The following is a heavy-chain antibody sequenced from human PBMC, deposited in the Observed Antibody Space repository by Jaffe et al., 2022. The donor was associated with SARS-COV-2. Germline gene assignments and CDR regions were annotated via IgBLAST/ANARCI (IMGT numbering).Heavy chain of an antibody. CDR3: ARGYSNYEVGTMIEGWDPGYGMDV. J-gene: IGHJ6*02. D-gene: IGHD4-4*01. Sequence: QVQLQESGPGLVKPSETLSLTCTVSGGSISSYYWSWIRQPPGKGLEWIGYIYYSGSTNYNPSLKSRVTISVDTSKNQFSLKLSSVTAADTAVYYCARGYSNYEVGTMIEGWDPGYGMDVWGQGTTVTVSS. V-gene: IGHV4-59*01. CDR1: GGSISSYY. CDR2: IYYSGST.